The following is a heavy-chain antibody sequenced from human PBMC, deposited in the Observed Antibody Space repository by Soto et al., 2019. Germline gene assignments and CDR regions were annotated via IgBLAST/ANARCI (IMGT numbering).Heavy chain of an antibody. CDR2: ISGNGVST. CDR1: GFTFNIYA. D-gene: IGHD6-6*01. Sequence: GGSLRLSCAASGFTFNIYAMTWVRQATGKGLEWVSGISGNGVSTWHADSVKGRFTISRDNSKNMLYLQMNSLRAEDTAVYYCAKGSASVRPYYFDYWGQGIQVTVSS. CDR3: AKGSASVRPYYFDY. J-gene: IGHJ4*02. V-gene: IGHV3-23*01.